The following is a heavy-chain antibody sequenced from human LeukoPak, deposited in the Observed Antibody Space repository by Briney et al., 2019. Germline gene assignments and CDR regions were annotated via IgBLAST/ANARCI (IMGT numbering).Heavy chain of an antibody. Sequence: GGSLRLYCAASGFTVSSNYMSWVRQPPGKGLEWVSVIYSGGSTYYADSVKGRFTISRDNSKNTLYVQMNSLRAEDTAVYYCAKHQFDYWGQGTLVTVSS. CDR1: GFTVSSNY. CDR3: AKHQFDY. J-gene: IGHJ4*02. CDR2: IYSGGST. V-gene: IGHV3-53*01.